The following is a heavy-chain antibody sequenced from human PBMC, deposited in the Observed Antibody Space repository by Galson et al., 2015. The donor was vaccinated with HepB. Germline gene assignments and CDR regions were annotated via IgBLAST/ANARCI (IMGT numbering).Heavy chain of an antibody. CDR1: EFTVSTNY. CDR3: AREGAGGGMAV. D-gene: IGHD3-16*01. CDR2: IDSGART. Sequence: SLRLSCAASEFTVSTNYMNWVRQAPGKGLEWVSLIDSGARTYYAASVKGRFTIFRDNSKNTLYIHMNSLRAEDTAVYYCAREGAGGGMAVWGQGTTVTVSS. V-gene: IGHV3-53*01. J-gene: IGHJ6*02.